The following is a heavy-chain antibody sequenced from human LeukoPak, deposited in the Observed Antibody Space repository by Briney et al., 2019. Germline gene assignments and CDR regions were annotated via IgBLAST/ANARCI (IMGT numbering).Heavy chain of an antibody. Sequence: SETLSLTCAVYGGSFSGYYWSWIRRPPGKGLEWIGEINHSGSTNYNPSLKSRVTISLDTSRNQFSLKLSSVTAADTAVYYCARGQGTVTTHWGQGTLVTVSS. D-gene: IGHD4-17*01. CDR1: GGSFSGYY. CDR3: ARGQGTVTTH. V-gene: IGHV4-34*01. J-gene: IGHJ4*02. CDR2: INHSGST.